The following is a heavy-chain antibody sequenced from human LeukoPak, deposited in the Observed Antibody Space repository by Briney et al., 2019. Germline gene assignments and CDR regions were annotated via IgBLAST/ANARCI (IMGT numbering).Heavy chain of an antibody. CDR3: ARDLCSGGSCYSGTSDAFDI. CDR1: GFTFSSYE. D-gene: IGHD2-15*01. CDR2: ISSSGSTI. V-gene: IGHV3-48*03. Sequence: GGSLRLSCAASGFTFSSYEMNWVRQAPGKGLEWVSYISSSGSTICYADSVNGRFTISRDNAKNSLYLQMNSLRAEDTAVYYCARDLCSGGSCYSGTSDAFDIWGQGTLVTVSS. J-gene: IGHJ3*02.